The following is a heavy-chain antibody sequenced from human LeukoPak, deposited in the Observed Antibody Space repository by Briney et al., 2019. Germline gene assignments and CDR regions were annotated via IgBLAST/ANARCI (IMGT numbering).Heavy chain of an antibody. J-gene: IGHJ6*04. Sequence: GGSLRLSCAASGFTFSSYWMSGVRQAPGKGLEWVANIKQDGSEKYYVDSVKGRFTISRDNAKNSLYLQMNSLRAEDTAVYYCARDGVSPQLKYNWSDGGDYYYGMDVWGKGTTVTVSS. CDR3: ARDGVSPQLKYNWSDGGDYYYGMDV. V-gene: IGHV3-7*03. CDR1: GFTFSSYW. CDR2: IKQDGSEK. D-gene: IGHD1-1*01.